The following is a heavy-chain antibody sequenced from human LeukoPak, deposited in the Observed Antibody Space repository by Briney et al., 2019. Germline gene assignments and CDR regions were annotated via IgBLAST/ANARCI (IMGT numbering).Heavy chain of an antibody. D-gene: IGHD2-2*01. CDR2: ISGSGGST. J-gene: IGHJ4*02. V-gene: IGHV3-23*01. CDR3: AKVGHGYCSSTSCYGYYYFDY. Sequence: GGSLRLSCAASGFTFSSYAMSWVRQAPGKGLEWVSAISGSGGSTYYADSVKGRFTISRDNSKNTLYLQMNSLRAEDMAVYYCAKVGHGYCSSTSCYGYYYFDYWGQGTLVTVSS. CDR1: GFTFSSYA.